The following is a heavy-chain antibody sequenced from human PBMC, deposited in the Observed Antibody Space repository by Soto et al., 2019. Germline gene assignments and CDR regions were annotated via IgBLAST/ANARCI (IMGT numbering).Heavy chain of an antibody. Sequence: SETLSLTCTVSGDSISSGDYYWSWVRQSPGKGLEWIGCIYYSGTTYYNPSLETRLTMSVDTSKNQFSLRLSSVTAADTAMYFCARDFKRYSSSPGLLEYWGQGTLVTVSS. V-gene: IGHV4-30-4*01. CDR3: ARDFKRYSSSPGLLEY. J-gene: IGHJ4*02. D-gene: IGHD6-6*01. CDR1: GDSISSGDYY. CDR2: IYYSGTT.